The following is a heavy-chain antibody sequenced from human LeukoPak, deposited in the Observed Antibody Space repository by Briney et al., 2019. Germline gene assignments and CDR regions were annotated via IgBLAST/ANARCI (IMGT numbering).Heavy chain of an antibody. CDR1: GFTFSSYA. CDR2: ISSSSSTI. D-gene: IGHD3-10*01. CDR3: ARGGPYRSGSYYPFDY. J-gene: IGHJ4*02. Sequence: GGSPRLSCVASGFTFSSYAMSWVRQAPGKGLEWVSYISSSSSTIYYADSVKGRFTISRDNAKNSLYLQMNSLRDEDTAVYYCARGGPYRSGSYYPFDYWGQGTLVTVSS. V-gene: IGHV3-48*02.